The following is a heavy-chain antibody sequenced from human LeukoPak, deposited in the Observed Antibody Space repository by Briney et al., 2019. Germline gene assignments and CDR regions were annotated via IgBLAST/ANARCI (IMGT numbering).Heavy chain of an antibody. CDR3: ARGGSLPGGPPL. CDR1: GGSISSGSYY. J-gene: IGHJ4*02. Sequence: SETLSLTCTVSGGSISSGSYYWSWIRQPAGKGLEWIGYIYYSGSTNYNPSLKSRVSISVDTSKNQFSLKLNPVTAADTAVYYCARGGSLPGGPPLWGQGTLVTVSS. D-gene: IGHD4-17*01. CDR2: IYYSGST. V-gene: IGHV4-61*10.